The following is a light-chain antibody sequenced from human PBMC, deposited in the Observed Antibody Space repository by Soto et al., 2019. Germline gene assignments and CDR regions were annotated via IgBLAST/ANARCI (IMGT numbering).Light chain of an antibody. CDR1: QSINIW. Sequence: DIQMTQSPSTLSASVGDRVTITCRASQSINIWLAWYQQKPGKAPNLLIYKASSLESGVPSRFSGSVSGTEFTLTISSLQPDDFATYYCQQYNSYSLTFGQGTKVEIK. CDR2: KAS. CDR3: QQYNSYSLT. V-gene: IGKV1-5*03. J-gene: IGKJ1*01.